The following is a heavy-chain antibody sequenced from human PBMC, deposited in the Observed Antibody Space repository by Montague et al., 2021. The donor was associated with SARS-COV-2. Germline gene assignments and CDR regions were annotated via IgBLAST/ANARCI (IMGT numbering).Heavy chain of an antibody. CDR3: ARARGGIGSGSSVDILVNWFDP. CDR2: IYSSGST. D-gene: IGHD3-10*01. V-gene: IGHV4-31*03. Sequence: TLSLTCTVSGCSISSGGYYWSWSRQPPGKRLEWVGYIYSSGSTYYXXXLKSRVTISVDTSKNQFSLMLSSVTAADTAVYYCARARGGIGSGSSVDILVNWFDPWGQGTLVTVSS. CDR1: GCSISSGGYY. J-gene: IGHJ5*02.